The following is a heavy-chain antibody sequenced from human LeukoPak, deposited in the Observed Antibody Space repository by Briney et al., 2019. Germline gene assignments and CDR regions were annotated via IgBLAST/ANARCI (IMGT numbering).Heavy chain of an antibody. CDR1: GFTFSNAW. CDR3: TTKGPACSGGSCYWR. D-gene: IGHD2-15*01. V-gene: IGHV3-15*01. J-gene: IGHJ4*02. Sequence: GGSLRLSCAASGFTFSNAWMSWVRQAPGKGLEWVGRIKSKTDGGTTDYAAPVKGRFTISRDDSKNTLYLQMNSLKPEDTAVYYCTTKGPACSGGSCYWRWGQGTLVTVSS. CDR2: IKSKTDGGTT.